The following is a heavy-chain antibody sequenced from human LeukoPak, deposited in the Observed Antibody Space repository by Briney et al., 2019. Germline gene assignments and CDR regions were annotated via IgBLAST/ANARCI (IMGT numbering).Heavy chain of an antibody. J-gene: IGHJ5*02. CDR3: ARSFPGSGNWRWFDP. Sequence: PGGSLRLSCAASGFTFSSYSLSWVRRAPGKGLEWVSSISSNSRDIFYADSVKGRFTISRDNAENSLYLQMNSLRAEDTAVYYCARSFPGSGNWRWFDPWGQGTLVTVSS. CDR2: ISSNSRDI. D-gene: IGHD1-26*01. CDR1: GFTFSSYS. V-gene: IGHV3-21*01.